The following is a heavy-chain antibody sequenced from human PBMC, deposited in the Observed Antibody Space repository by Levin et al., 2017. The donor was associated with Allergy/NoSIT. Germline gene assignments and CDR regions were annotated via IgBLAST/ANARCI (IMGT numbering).Heavy chain of an antibody. CDR2: ISSSGSTI. J-gene: IGHJ3*02. D-gene: IGHD1-26*01. Sequence: GGSLRLSCAASGFTFSSYEMNWVRQAPGKGLEWVSYISSSGSTIYYADSVKGRFTISRDNAKNSLYLQMNSLRAEDTAVYYCAREHDSGSYYPAFDIWGQGTMVTVSS. CDR3: AREHDSGSYYPAFDI. CDR1: GFTFSSYE. V-gene: IGHV3-48*03.